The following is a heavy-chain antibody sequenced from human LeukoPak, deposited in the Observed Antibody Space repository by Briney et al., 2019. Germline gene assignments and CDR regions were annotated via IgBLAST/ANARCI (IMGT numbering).Heavy chain of an antibody. CDR2: IIPIFGTA. Sequence: SVKVSCKASGGTFSSYAISWVRQAPGQGLEWMGGIIPIFGTANYAQKFQGRVTITADESTSTAYMEPSSLRSEDTAVYYCARGGGYCSGGSCQLDYWGQGTLVTVSS. CDR1: GGTFSSYA. J-gene: IGHJ4*02. CDR3: ARGGGYCSGGSCQLDY. D-gene: IGHD2-15*01. V-gene: IGHV1-69*01.